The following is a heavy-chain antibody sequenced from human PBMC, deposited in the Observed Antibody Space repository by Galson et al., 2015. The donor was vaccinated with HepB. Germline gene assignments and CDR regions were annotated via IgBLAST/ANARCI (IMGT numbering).Heavy chain of an antibody. CDR3: ARGWGALR. Sequence: SLRLSCAASGFTLSSYWMNWVRQAPGKGLEWVANIKEDGSEKNYVDSVKGRFTISRDNAKNSLFLQMNSLRAEDTALYYCARGWGALRWGQGTLVTVSS. V-gene: IGHV3-7*01. J-gene: IGHJ4*02. D-gene: IGHD5-12*01. CDR1: GFTLSSYW. CDR2: IKEDGSEK.